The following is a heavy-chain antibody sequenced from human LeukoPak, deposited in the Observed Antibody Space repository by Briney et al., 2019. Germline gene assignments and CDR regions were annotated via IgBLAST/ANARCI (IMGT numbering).Heavy chain of an antibody. D-gene: IGHD2-15*01. CDR3: ARDSDRYCSGGSCYSGY. CDR1: GGTFSSYA. CDR2: IIPILGIA. J-gene: IGHJ4*02. Sequence: ASVKVSCKASGGTFSSYAISWVRQAPGQGLEWMGRIIPILGIANYAQKFQGRVTITADKSTSTAYMELSSLRSEDTAVYYCARDSDRYCSGGSCYSGYWGQGTLVTVSS. V-gene: IGHV1-69*04.